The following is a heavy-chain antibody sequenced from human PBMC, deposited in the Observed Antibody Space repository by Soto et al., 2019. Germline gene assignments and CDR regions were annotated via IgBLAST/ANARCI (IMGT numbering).Heavy chain of an antibody. V-gene: IGHV4-4*07. CDR2: IYTNGST. CDR3: ERDRTLDYVEYYFDY. Sequence: PSETLSLTCTVSDDSISTYYWSWIRQPAGKGLEWLGRIYTNGSTTYNPSLKSRVTVSVDTSKKQLSLKPSSVTAAATAVYYCERDRTLDYVEYYFDYWGQGTLVTVSS. CDR1: DDSISTYY. J-gene: IGHJ4*02. D-gene: IGHD4-17*01.